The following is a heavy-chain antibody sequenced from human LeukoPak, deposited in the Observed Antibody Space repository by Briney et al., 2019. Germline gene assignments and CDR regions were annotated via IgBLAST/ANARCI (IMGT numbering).Heavy chain of an antibody. V-gene: IGHV3-66*01. Sequence: PGGSLRLSCAASGLTASSKYMSWVRQAPGEGLEWVSSIYIGDSTNYVDSVKGRFTISRDNSRNTLYLQMNSLRVEDTAVYYCASRPDNYDVHLLNLWGQGTLVTVSS. D-gene: IGHD3-3*01. CDR3: ASRPDNYDVHLLNL. CDR1: GLTASSKY. CDR2: IYIGDST. J-gene: IGHJ5*02.